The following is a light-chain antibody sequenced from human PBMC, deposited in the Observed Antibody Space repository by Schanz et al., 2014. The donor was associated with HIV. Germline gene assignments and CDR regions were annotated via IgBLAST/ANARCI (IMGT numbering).Light chain of an antibody. CDR2: EGT. Sequence: QSVLTQPASVSGSPGQSITISCTGTSSDVGGYKYVSWYQQYPGKAPKLMIYEGTKRPSGISNRFSGSKSGNTASLTISGLQAEDEADYYCSSYTGSSSVIFGGGTKLTVL. CDR1: SSDVGGYKY. J-gene: IGLJ2*01. CDR3: SSYTGSSSVI. V-gene: IGLV2-14*01.